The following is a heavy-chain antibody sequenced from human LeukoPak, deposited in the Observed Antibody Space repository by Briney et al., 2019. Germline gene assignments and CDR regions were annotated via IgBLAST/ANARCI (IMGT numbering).Heavy chain of an antibody. J-gene: IGHJ2*01. D-gene: IGHD3-10*01. Sequence: PGGSLRLSCVDPGFSISSYGMSWVRQAPGKGLEWVSGISGSGGRTDYADSVKGRFTISRDNSKNTLFLQMNSLRDEDTAVYYCAKDAGYGSGNYEFWYFDLWGRGTLVTVSS. CDR3: AKDAGYGSGNYEFWYFDL. CDR2: ISGSGGRT. V-gene: IGHV3-23*01. CDR1: GFSISSYG.